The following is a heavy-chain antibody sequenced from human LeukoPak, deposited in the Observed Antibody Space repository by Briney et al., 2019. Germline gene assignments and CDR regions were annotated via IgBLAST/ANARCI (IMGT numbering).Heavy chain of an antibody. D-gene: IGHD3-10*01. CDR1: GFTFSSYG. V-gene: IGHV3-30*18. Sequence: GGSLRLSCAASGFTFSSYGMHWVRQAPGKGLEWVAVISYDGSNKYYADSVKGRFTISRDNSKNTLYLQMNSLRAEDTAVYYCAKIWYYYGSGSPPDAFDIWGQGTMVTVSS. J-gene: IGHJ3*02. CDR2: ISYDGSNK. CDR3: AKIWYYYGSGSPPDAFDI.